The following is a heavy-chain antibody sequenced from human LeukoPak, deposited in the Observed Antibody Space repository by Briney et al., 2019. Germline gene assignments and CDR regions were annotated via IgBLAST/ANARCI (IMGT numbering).Heavy chain of an antibody. CDR2: ISAHNGNT. CDR1: GYTFTSYG. D-gene: IGHD2-2*01. Sequence: GASVKVSCKASGYTFTSYGISWVRQAPGQGLEWMGWISAHNGNTNYAQKLQGRVTMTTDTSTSTAYMELRSLRSDDTAVYYCARDALGYCSSTRCYLRRAFDIWGQGTMVTVSS. J-gene: IGHJ3*02. V-gene: IGHV1-18*01. CDR3: ARDALGYCSSTRCYLRRAFDI.